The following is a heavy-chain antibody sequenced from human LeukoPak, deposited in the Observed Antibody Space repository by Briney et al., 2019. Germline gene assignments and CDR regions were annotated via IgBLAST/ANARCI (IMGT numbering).Heavy chain of an antibody. CDR1: GFTFSSYS. Sequence: GGSLRLSCAASGFTFSSYSMNWVRQAPGKGLEWVSYISSSSSTIYYADSVKGRFTISRDNAKNSLYLQMNSLRAEDTALYHCAREGAAMVTDYWGQGTLVTVSS. V-gene: IGHV3-48*01. CDR2: ISSSSSTI. CDR3: AREGAAMVTDY. J-gene: IGHJ4*02. D-gene: IGHD5-18*01.